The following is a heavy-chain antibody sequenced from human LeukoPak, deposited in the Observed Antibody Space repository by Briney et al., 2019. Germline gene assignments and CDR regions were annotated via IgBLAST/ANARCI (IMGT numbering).Heavy chain of an antibody. V-gene: IGHV3-21*01. Sequence: GGSLRLSCAASGFTFSSSTMNWVRQAPGKGLEWVSSISGGSIYIYYADSVKGRFTISRDNAKNSLYLQMNSLRAEDTAVYYCARDYSWLNMDVWGKGTTVTVSS. D-gene: IGHD2-21*01. CDR3: ARDYSWLNMDV. CDR2: ISGGSIYI. J-gene: IGHJ6*03. CDR1: GFTFSSST.